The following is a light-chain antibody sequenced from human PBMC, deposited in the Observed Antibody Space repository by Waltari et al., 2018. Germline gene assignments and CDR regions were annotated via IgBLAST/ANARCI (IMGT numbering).Light chain of an antibody. CDR2: VAS. Sequence: EFVLTQSPGTLSLSPGERATLSCRASQSVTNNYLAWYQQKPGQAPRLLIYVASTRATGIPDRFSGGGSGTDFTLTISRLEPEDSAVYYCQQYYISPWTFGQGTKVEIK. J-gene: IGKJ1*01. CDR3: QQYYISPWT. CDR1: QSVTNNY. V-gene: IGKV3-20*01.